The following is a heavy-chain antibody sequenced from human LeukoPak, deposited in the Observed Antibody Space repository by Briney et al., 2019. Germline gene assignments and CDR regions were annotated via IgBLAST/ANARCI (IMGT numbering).Heavy chain of an antibody. J-gene: IGHJ4*02. CDR2: ISSSGSTI. CDR1: GFTFSSYE. D-gene: IGHD6-19*01. V-gene: IGHV3-48*03. CDR3: ARGSVEWLTRDYFDY. Sequence: GGSLRLSCAASGFTFSSYEMNWVRQAPGKGLEWVSYISSSGSTIYYADSLKGRFTISRDNAKNSLYLQMNSLRAEDTAVYYCARGSVEWLTRDYFDYWGQGTLVTVSS.